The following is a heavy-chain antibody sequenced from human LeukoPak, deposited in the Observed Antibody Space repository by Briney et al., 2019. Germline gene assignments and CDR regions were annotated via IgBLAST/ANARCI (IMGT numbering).Heavy chain of an antibody. J-gene: IGHJ4*02. D-gene: IGHD5-12*01. CDR3: AREGIKIEWLPDY. CDR2: IYTSGST. V-gene: IGHV4-61*02. CDR1: GGSISSGSYY. Sequence: SQTLSLTCTVSGGSISSGSYYWSWIRQPAGKGLEWIGRIYTSGSTNYNPSLKSRVTISVDTSKNQFSLKLSSVTAADTAVYYCAREGIKIEWLPDYWGQGTLVTVSS.